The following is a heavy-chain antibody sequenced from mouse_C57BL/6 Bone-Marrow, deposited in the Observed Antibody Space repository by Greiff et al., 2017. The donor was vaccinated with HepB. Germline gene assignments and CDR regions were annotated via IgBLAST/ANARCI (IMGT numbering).Heavy chain of an antibody. D-gene: IGHD3-1*01. CDR2: IYPGDGDT. J-gene: IGHJ4*01. CDR1: GYAFSSSW. CDR3: ASLFHSGY. V-gene: IGHV1-82*01. Sequence: VKLMESGPELVKPGASVKISCKASGYAFSSSWMNWVKQRPGKGLEWIGRIYPGDGDTNYNGKFKGKATLTADKSSSTAYMQLSSLTSEDSAVYFCASLFHSGYWGQGTSVTVSS.